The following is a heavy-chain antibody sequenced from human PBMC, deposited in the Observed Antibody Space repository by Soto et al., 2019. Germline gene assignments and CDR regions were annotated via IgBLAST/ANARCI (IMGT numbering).Heavy chain of an antibody. D-gene: IGHD5-18*01. Sequence: NPSETLSLTCAVSGGSISSGGYSWSWIRQPPGKGLEWIGYIYHSGSTYYNPSLKSRVTISVDRSKNQFSLKLSSVTAADTAVYYCARHLGYSYGPGVFDYWGQGTLVTVSS. CDR2: IYHSGST. CDR3: ARHLGYSYGPGVFDY. J-gene: IGHJ4*02. CDR1: GGSISSGGYS. V-gene: IGHV4-30-2*01.